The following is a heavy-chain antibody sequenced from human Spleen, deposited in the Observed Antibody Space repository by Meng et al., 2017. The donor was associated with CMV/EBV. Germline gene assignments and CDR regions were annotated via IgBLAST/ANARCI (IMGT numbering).Heavy chain of an antibody. D-gene: IGHD2/OR15-2a*01. CDR2: ISSSGSTI. J-gene: IGHJ4*02. V-gene: IGHV3-48*03. CDR3: ARDVNLQPDY. Sequence: GGSLRLSCAASGFTFVSYEMNWVRQAPGKGLEWVSYISSSGSTIYYADSVKGRFTISRDNAKNSLYLQMNSLRAEDTAVYYCARDVNLQPDYWGQGTLVTVSS. CDR1: GFTFVSYE.